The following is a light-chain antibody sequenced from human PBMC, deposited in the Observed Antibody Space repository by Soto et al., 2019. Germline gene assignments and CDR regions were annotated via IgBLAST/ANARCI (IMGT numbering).Light chain of an antibody. CDR3: SSYTNINTRACV. V-gene: IGLV2-14*01. CDR2: EVN. CDR1: SSDIGNYIY. J-gene: IGLJ1*01. Sequence: QSALTQPASVSGSPGQSITISCSGTSSDIGNYIYVSWYQHHPGKAPKLIIYEVNNRPSGVSNRFSGSKSGNTASLTISGLQAEDEAEYYCSSYTNINTRACVFGTGTKLTVL.